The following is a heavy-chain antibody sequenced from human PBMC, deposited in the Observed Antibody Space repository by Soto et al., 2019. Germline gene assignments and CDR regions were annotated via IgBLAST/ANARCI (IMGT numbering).Heavy chain of an antibody. D-gene: IGHD6-6*01. CDR1: GFTFSSYA. CDR3: AREPRSSSGWSYYYMDV. V-gene: IGHV3-23*01. Sequence: GGSLRLSCAASGFTFSSYAMSWVRQAPGKGLEWVSAISGSGGSTYYADSVKGRFTISRDNAKNTLYLQMNSLRAEDTAVYYCAREPRSSSGWSYYYMDVWGKGTTVTVSS. CDR2: ISGSGGST. J-gene: IGHJ6*03.